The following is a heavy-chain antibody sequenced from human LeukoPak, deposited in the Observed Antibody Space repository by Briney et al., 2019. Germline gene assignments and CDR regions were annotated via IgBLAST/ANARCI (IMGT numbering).Heavy chain of an antibody. CDR1: GYTFTDYY. Sequence: ASVKISCKVSGYTFTDYYMHWVQQAPGKGLEWMGLVDPEDGETIYAEKFQGRVTITADTSTDTAYMELCSPRSEDTAVYYCATGRYCSGGSCYLDYWGQGTLVTVSS. CDR3: ATGRYCSGGSCYLDY. D-gene: IGHD2-15*01. V-gene: IGHV1-69-2*01. J-gene: IGHJ4*02. CDR2: VDPEDGET.